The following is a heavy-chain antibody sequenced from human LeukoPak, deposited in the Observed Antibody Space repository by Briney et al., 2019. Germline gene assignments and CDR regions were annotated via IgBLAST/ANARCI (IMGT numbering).Heavy chain of an antibody. CDR2: ISYSGST. CDR3: ARGFDGPNAFDI. Sequence: SQTLSLTCTVSGGSISSGSYYWSWIRQPAGKGLEWIGHISYSGSTNYNPSLKSRVTVSIDTSKNQVSLKVSSMTAADTAVYYCARGFDGPNAFDIWGQGTMVTVSS. J-gene: IGHJ3*02. CDR1: GGSISSGSYY. D-gene: IGHD3-9*01. V-gene: IGHV4-61*09.